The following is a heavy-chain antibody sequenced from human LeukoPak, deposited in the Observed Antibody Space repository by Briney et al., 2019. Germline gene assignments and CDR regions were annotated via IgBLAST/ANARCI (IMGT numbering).Heavy chain of an antibody. CDR1: GFTFSSYA. CDR2: ISGSGGST. V-gene: IGHV3-23*01. Sequence: GGSLRLSCAASGFTFSSYAMSWVRQAPGKGLEWVSAISGSGGSTYYADSVKGRFTISRDNSKNTLYLQMNSLRAEDTAVYYCAKDLRRNWNYQYYMDVWGKGTTVTVSS. J-gene: IGHJ6*03. D-gene: IGHD1-7*01. CDR3: AKDLRRNWNYQYYMDV.